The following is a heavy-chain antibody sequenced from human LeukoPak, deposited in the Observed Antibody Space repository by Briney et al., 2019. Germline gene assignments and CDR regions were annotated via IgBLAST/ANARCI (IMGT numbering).Heavy chain of an antibody. D-gene: IGHD6-19*01. Sequence: PGGSLRLSCAASGFTFSSYAMSWVRQAPGKGLEWVSAISGSGGSTYYADSVKGRFTISRDNSKNTLFLQMNNLRPEDTAVYYCAREVGSHWYNYFDYWGQGTLVTVSS. CDR2: ISGSGGST. CDR3: AREVGSHWYNYFDY. V-gene: IGHV3-23*01. J-gene: IGHJ4*02. CDR1: GFTFSSYA.